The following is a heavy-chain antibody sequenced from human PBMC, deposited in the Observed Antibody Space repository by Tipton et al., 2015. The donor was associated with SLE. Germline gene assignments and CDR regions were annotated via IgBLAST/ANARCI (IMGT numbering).Heavy chain of an antibody. J-gene: IGHJ3*02. D-gene: IGHD3-9*01. CDR3: ASGILTGYAAFDI. V-gene: IGHV4-34*01. CDR2: INHSGST. Sequence: TLSLTCAVYGGSFSGYYWSWIRQPPGKGLEWIGEINHSGSTNYKPSLKSRVTILVDTSKNQFSLKLSSVTAADTAVYYCASGILTGYAAFDIWGQGTMVTVSS. CDR1: GGSFSGYY.